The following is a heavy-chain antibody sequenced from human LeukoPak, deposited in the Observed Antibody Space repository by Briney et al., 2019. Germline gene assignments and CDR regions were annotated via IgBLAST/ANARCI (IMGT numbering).Heavy chain of an antibody. Sequence: SGGSLRLSCAASGFTFSSYALHWVRQAPGKGLEWVAIVSYDGSNKDYADSVKGRFTISRDNSRTPLYLQMNSLRPEDTALYFCARGQGYSYGPDYFDYWGQGTLVTVSS. D-gene: IGHD5-18*01. CDR1: GFTFSSYA. J-gene: IGHJ4*02. CDR3: ARGQGYSYGPDYFDY. CDR2: VSYDGSNK. V-gene: IGHV3-30-3*01.